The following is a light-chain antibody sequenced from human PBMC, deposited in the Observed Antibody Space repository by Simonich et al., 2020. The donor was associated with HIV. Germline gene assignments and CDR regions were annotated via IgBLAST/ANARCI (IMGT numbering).Light chain of an antibody. Sequence: QSALTQPASVSGSPGQSITISCPGTGSDVGVYNYVSWHQQHPGKAPKLMIYDISKRPSGVSKRFSGSKSGNTASLTISGLQAEDEADYYCSSYTSSTTYVVFGGGTKLTVL. CDR2: DIS. V-gene: IGLV2-14*01. CDR1: GSDVGVYNY. J-gene: IGLJ2*01. CDR3: SSYTSSTTYVV.